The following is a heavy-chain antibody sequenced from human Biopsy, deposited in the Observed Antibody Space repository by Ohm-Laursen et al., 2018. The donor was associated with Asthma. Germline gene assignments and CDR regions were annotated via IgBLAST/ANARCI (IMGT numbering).Heavy chain of an antibody. D-gene: IGHD3-22*01. V-gene: IGHV3-23*01. CDR3: VKDTVEDRGGYYTFDV. CDR1: GFTFGGYA. J-gene: IGHJ3*01. CDR2: ISPDGRSA. Sequence: SLRLSCAASGFTFGGYAMSWARQAPGKGLEWVSTISPDGRSAHGPDSFRGRFTISRDNSRDTLYLQMRSLRAGDTAVYYCVKDTVEDRGGYYTFDVWGQGTMVTVSS.